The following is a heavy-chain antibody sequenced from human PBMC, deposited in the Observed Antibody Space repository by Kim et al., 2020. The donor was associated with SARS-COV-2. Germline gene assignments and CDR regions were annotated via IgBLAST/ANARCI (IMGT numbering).Heavy chain of an antibody. CDR1: GGSVSSGSYY. CDR2: IYYSGST. CDR3: VRGDILTGYYYDY. Sequence: SETLSLTCTVSGGSVSSGSYYWSWIRQPPGKGLEWIGYIYYSGSTNYNPSLKSRVTISVDTSKNQFSLKLSSVTAADTAVYYCVRGDILTGYYYDYWGQGTLVTVSS. D-gene: IGHD3-9*01. V-gene: IGHV4-61*01. J-gene: IGHJ4*02.